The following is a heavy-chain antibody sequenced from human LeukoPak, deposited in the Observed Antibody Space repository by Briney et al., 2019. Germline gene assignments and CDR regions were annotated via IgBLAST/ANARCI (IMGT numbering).Heavy chain of an antibody. Sequence: PSETLSLTCTVSGGSITNYYWIWIRQPPGKGLEWIGHISYSGSTNYNPSLKSRVTMSVDTSKNQFSLKVTSVTAADTAVYYCARGHDGVVGWFAPWGRGTLVTVPS. D-gene: IGHD2-15*01. J-gene: IGHJ5*02. CDR2: ISYSGST. CDR3: ARGHDGVVGWFAP. CDR1: GGSITNYY. V-gene: IGHV4-59*01.